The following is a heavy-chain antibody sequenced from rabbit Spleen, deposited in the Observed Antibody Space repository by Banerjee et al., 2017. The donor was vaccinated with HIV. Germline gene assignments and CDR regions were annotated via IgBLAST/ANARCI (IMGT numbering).Heavy chain of an antibody. J-gene: IGHJ4*01. V-gene: IGHV1S40*01. CDR2: IYTGSSGST. CDR1: GFDFSSNA. CDR3: AKSPYNNGATRFNL. D-gene: IGHD7-1*01. Sequence: QSLEESGGGLVQPEGSLTLTCTASGFDFSSNAMCWVRQAPGKGPEWIACIYTGSSGSTYYASWAKGRFTISKTSSTTVTLQMTSLTAADTATYFCAKSPYNNGATRFNLWGQGTLVTVS.